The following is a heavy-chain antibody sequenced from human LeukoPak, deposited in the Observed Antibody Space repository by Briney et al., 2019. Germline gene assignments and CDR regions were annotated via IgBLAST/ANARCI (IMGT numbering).Heavy chain of an antibody. D-gene: IGHD3-10*01. CDR1: GYTFTSYA. CDR2: INAGNGNT. CDR3: ASPTYYPEYYYHSGMDV. Sequence: ASVKVSCKASGYTFTSYAMHWVRQAPGQRLEWMGWINAGNGNTKYSQKLQGRVTITRETSASTDYMELSRLRSQDTAVYYCASPTYYPEYYYHSGMDVWGQGTTVTVSS. J-gene: IGHJ6*02. V-gene: IGHV1-3*01.